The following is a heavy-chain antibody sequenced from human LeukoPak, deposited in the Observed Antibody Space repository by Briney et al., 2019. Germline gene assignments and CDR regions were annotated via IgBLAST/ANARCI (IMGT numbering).Heavy chain of an antibody. CDR2: INHSGST. V-gene: IGHV4-34*01. CDR3: ARTGETAMDSRGLFDY. D-gene: IGHD5-18*01. J-gene: IGHJ4*02. CDR1: GGSFGGYY. Sequence: KPSETLSLTCAVYGGSFGGYYWSWIRQPPGKGPEWIGEINHSGSTNYNPSLKSRVSISADTSKNQFSLKLSSVTAADTAVYYCARTGETAMDSRGLFDYWGQGTLVTVSS.